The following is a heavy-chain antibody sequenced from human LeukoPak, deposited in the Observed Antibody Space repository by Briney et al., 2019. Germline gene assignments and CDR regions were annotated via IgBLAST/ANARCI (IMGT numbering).Heavy chain of an antibody. Sequence: GASVKVSCKASGGTFSSYAISWVRQAPGQGLEWMGGIIPIFGTANYAQKFQGRVTITADESTSTAYMELSSLRSEDTAVYYCASGRWLQYPFAYWGQGTLVTVSS. J-gene: IGHJ4*02. CDR3: ASGRWLQYPFAY. D-gene: IGHD5-24*01. V-gene: IGHV1-69*13. CDR2: IIPIFGTA. CDR1: GGTFSSYA.